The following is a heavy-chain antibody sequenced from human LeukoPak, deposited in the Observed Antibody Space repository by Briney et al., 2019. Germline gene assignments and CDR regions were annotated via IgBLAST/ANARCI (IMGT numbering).Heavy chain of an antibody. Sequence: SVKVSCKASGGTFSSCAISWVRQAPGQGLEWMGRIIPILGIANYAQKFQGRVTITADKSTSTAYMELSSLRSEDTAVYYCAREGGGGNPVFDYWGQGTLVTVSS. J-gene: IGHJ4*02. CDR2: IIPILGIA. D-gene: IGHD4-23*01. CDR1: GGTFSSCA. V-gene: IGHV1-69*04. CDR3: AREGGGGNPVFDY.